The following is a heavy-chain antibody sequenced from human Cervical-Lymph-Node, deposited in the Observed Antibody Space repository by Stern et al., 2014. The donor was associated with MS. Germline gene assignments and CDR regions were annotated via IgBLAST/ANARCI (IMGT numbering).Heavy chain of an antibody. CDR2: ISPHTGGA. J-gene: IGHJ6*02. V-gene: IGHV1-2*06. D-gene: IGHD6-13*01. CDR1: GYSFTDFN. Sequence: VQLVQSGAEVKKPGASVKVSCKASGYSFTDFNTHWVRQAPGQGLEWMGRISPHTGGARYAGEFQGRVTMTRDTSIPTAYMELDRLTSDDTAVYYCATHGGSSFQMDVWGQGTTVTVSS. CDR3: ATHGGSSFQMDV.